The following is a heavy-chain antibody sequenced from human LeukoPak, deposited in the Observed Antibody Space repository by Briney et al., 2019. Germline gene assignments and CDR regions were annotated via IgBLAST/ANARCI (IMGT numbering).Heavy chain of an antibody. CDR1: GYIFTSYG. Sequence: ASVKVSRKASGYIFTSYGISWVRQAPGHGLEGMGWISAYNGNTNYAQKLQGRVTMTTDTSTSTAYMERRSLRSDDTAVYYCARDLPRDGYNGDYWGQGTLVTVSS. J-gene: IGHJ4*02. D-gene: IGHD5-24*01. V-gene: IGHV1-18*01. CDR2: ISAYNGNT. CDR3: ARDLPRDGYNGDY.